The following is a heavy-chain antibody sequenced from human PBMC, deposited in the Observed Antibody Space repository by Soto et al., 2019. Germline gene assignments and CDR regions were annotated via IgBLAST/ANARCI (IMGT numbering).Heavy chain of an antibody. D-gene: IGHD1-20*01. Sequence: GGSLRLSCAASGFTFSSYSMNWVRQAPGKGLEWVSYISSSSSTIYYADSVKGRFTISRDNAKNSLYLQMNSLRVEDTAVYYCARDPPITSDYAMDVWGQGTTVTVSS. V-gene: IGHV3-48*01. CDR2: ISSSSSTI. CDR1: GFTFSSYS. CDR3: ARDPPITSDYAMDV. J-gene: IGHJ6*02.